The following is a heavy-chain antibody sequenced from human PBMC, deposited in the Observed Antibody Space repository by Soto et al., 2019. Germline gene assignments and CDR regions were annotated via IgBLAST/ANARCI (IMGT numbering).Heavy chain of an antibody. J-gene: IGHJ6*02. Sequence: SVKVSCKASGGTFSSYAISWVRQARGQRLEWIGWIVVSSGNTNYAQKFQERVTITRDMSTSTAYMELSSLRSEDTAVYYCAADYDYGGYFGDYYGMDVWGQGTTVTVSS. CDR2: IVVSSGNT. CDR3: AADYDYGGYFGDYYGMDV. V-gene: IGHV1-58*02. D-gene: IGHD4-17*01. CDR1: GGTFSSYA.